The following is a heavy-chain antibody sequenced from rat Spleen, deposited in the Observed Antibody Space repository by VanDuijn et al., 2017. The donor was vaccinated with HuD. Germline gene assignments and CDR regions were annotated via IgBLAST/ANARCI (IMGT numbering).Heavy chain of an antibody. CDR3: ARRCYNNYWYFDF. J-gene: IGHJ1*01. V-gene: IGHV5-22*01. CDR2: ISYEGSST. CDR1: GFTFTNYY. D-gene: IGHD1-10*01. Sequence: EVQLVESGGDLVQPGRSLKLSCAASGFTFTNYYMAWVRQAPKKGLEWVASISYEGSSTYYGDSVKGRFPISRVNAKSNLYLQMNSLRSEDTATYYCARRCYNNYWYFDFWGPGTMVTVSS.